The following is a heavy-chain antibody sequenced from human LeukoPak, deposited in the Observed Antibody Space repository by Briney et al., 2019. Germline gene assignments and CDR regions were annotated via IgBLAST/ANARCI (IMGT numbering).Heavy chain of an antibody. CDR3: ARVGVVAATTYYYYGMDV. V-gene: IGHV3-30*04. Sequence: GGSLRLSCAASGFTFSSYAMHWVRQAPGKGLEWVAGISYDGSNKYYADSVKGRFTISRDNSKNTLYLQMNSLRAEDTAVYYCARVGVVAATTYYYYGMDVWGKGTTVTVSS. J-gene: IGHJ6*04. D-gene: IGHD2-15*01. CDR2: ISYDGSNK. CDR1: GFTFSSYA.